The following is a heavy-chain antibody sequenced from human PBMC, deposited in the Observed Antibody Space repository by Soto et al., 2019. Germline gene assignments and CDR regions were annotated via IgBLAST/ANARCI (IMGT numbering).Heavy chain of an antibody. J-gene: IGHJ5*02. CDR1: GFIFSNYA. CDR3: ARAPNRLGGFWFDP. Sequence: GGSLRLSCAAYGFIFSNYAVHWVRQAPGKGLEWLALISYDGYDKYYVDSVKGRFTISRDNSKSTLYLQMNSLRPEDTAVYYCARAPNRLGGFWFDPWGQGTLVTVSS. V-gene: IGHV3-30*01. CDR2: ISYDGYDK. D-gene: IGHD1-26*01.